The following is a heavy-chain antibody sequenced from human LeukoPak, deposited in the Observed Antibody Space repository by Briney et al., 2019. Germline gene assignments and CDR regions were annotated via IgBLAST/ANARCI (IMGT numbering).Heavy chain of an antibody. CDR3: ARVGLVVPAAFDY. CDR2: ISYDGSNK. CDR1: GFTFSSYA. D-gene: IGHD2-2*01. J-gene: IGHJ4*02. Sequence: GGSLRLSCAASGFTFSSYAMHWVRQAPGKGLEWVAVISYDGSNKYYADSVKGRFTISRDNSKNTLYLQMSSLRAEDTAVYYCARVGLVVPAAFDYWGQGTLVTVSS. V-gene: IGHV3-30-3*01.